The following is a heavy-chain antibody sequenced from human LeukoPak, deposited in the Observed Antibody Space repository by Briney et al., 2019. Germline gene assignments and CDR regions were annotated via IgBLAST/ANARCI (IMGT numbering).Heavy chain of an antibody. D-gene: IGHD1-26*01. J-gene: IGHJ6*03. V-gene: IGHV3-30*03. Sequence: GGSLRLSCAASGFTFSSYGVHWVRQAPGKGLEWVAVISYDGSNKYYADSVKGRFTISRDNAKKSLYLQMNSLRVEDTAVYYCAREEVVQDSGSYYRYYYYMDVWGKGTTVTVSS. CDR1: GFTFSSYG. CDR3: AREEVVQDSGSYYRYYYYMDV. CDR2: ISYDGSNK.